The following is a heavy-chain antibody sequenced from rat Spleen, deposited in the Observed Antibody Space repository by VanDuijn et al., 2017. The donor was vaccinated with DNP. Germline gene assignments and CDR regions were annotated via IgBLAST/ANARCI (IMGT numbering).Heavy chain of an antibody. V-gene: IGHV5-31*01. Sequence: EVKLVESGGGLVQPGRSLKLSCVASGFTFNNYWMNWVRQAPGKGLEWVASITNTGDGSYYSDSVKGRFSISRDNAKSTLYLQMDSLRSEDTATYYCTTEFAYWGQGVMVTVSS. CDR2: ITNTGDGS. CDR1: GFTFNNYW. CDR3: TTEFAY. J-gene: IGHJ2*01.